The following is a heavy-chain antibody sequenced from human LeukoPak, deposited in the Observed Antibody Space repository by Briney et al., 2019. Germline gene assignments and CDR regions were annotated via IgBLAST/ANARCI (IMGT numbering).Heavy chain of an antibody. V-gene: IGHV1-8*01. CDR2: MNPNSGNT. D-gene: IGHD3-22*01. J-gene: IGHJ5*02. Sequence: ASVKVSCKASGYTFTSYDINWVRQATGQGLEWMGWMNPNSGNTGYAQKFQGRVTMTRNTSISTAYMELSSLRSEDTAVYYCARDRAHYYDSGIDPWGQGTLVTVSS. CDR1: GYTFTSYD. CDR3: ARDRAHYYDSGIDP.